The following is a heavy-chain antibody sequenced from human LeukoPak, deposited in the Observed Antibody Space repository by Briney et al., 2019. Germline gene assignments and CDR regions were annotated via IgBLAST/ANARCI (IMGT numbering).Heavy chain of an antibody. CDR2: ISYDGSNK. CDR3: ARGGDGGFWSGFDY. J-gene: IGHJ4*02. Sequence: GRSLRLSCAASGFTFSSYAMHWVRQAPGKGLEWVAVISYDGSNKYYADSVKGRFTISRDNSKNTLYLQMNSLRAEDTAAYYCARGGDGGFWSGFDYWGQGTLVTVSS. CDR1: GFTFSSYA. D-gene: IGHD3-3*01. V-gene: IGHV3-30-3*01.